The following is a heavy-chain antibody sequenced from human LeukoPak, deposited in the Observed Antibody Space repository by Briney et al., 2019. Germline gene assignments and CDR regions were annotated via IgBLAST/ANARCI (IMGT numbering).Heavy chain of an antibody. Sequence: GGSLRPSCAASGFTFNTYWIHWVRQVPGKGLVWVSRINGDGSSTAYADSVKGRFTISRDNAKNTLYLQMNSLKAEDTAVYYCAREKGSSNYDSWGQGTLVTVSS. J-gene: IGHJ5*01. CDR3: AREKGSSNYDS. CDR2: INGDGSST. CDR1: GFTFNTYW. D-gene: IGHD4-11*01. V-gene: IGHV3-74*03.